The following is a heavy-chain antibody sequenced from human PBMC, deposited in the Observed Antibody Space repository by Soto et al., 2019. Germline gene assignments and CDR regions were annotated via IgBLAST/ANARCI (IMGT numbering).Heavy chain of an antibody. CDR3: ARYSSTTNFYYGMDV. CDR2: ISNDGSNK. D-gene: IGHD6-13*01. CDR1: GFTFSNYG. V-gene: IGHV3-30*03. J-gene: IGHJ6*02. Sequence: QVQLVESGGGVVQPGRSLRLSCVASGFTFSNYGMHWVRQAPGKGLEWLAVISNDGSNKNYADSVKGRFTISRDNSKNMVYLQTNSLRAEYRAVYYCARYSSTTNFYYGMDVWGQGTTVTVSS.